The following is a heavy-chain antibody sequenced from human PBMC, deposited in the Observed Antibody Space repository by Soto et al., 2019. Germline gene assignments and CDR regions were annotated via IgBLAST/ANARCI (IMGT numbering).Heavy chain of an antibody. D-gene: IGHD3-9*01. V-gene: IGHV3-48*03. CDR2: ISSSGSTI. CDR3: ARTPLRYFDWLNYGMDV. Sequence: EVQLVESGGGLVQPGGSLRLSCAASGFTFSSYEMNWVRQAPGKGLEWVSYISSSGSTIYYADSVKGRFTISRDNAKNSLYLQMNSLRAEDTAVYYCARTPLRYFDWLNYGMDVWGQGTTVTVSS. J-gene: IGHJ6*02. CDR1: GFTFSSYE.